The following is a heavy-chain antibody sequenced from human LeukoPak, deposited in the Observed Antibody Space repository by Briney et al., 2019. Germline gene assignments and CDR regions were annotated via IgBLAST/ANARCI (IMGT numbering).Heavy chain of an antibody. D-gene: IGHD4-17*01. CDR3: ARGYGNYGRAFDI. CDR2: IYSGGST. CDR1: GFIVSNSY. J-gene: IGHJ3*02. Sequence: PGGSLRLSCVASGFIVSNSYMRWVRQAPGKGLEWVSVIYSGGSTDYADSVKGRFIISRDNSKNTLYVQMNSLRAEDTAVYYCARGYGNYGRAFDIWGQGTLVTVSS. V-gene: IGHV3-66*01.